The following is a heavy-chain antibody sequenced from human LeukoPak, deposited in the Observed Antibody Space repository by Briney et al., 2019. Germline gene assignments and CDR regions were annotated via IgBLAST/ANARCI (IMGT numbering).Heavy chain of an antibody. CDR1: GFTFSSYG. D-gene: IGHD6-19*01. Sequence: GGSLRLSCAAPGFTFSSYGMSWVRQAPGKGLEWVSTISGSGGSTYYADSVKGRFTISRDNSKNMLYLQMNSLRAEDTAVYYCAKRRYSSGWSTDAFDIWGQGTMVTVSS. CDR3: AKRRYSSGWSTDAFDI. V-gene: IGHV3-23*01. CDR2: ISGSGGST. J-gene: IGHJ3*02.